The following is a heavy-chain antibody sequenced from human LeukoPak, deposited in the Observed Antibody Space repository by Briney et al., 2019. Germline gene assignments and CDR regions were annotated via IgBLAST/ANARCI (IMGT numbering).Heavy chain of an antibody. CDR2: IYSGGIT. Sequence: PGGSLRLSCTASGFFSSNYMSWVRQTPGMGLEWVSVIYSGGITYYADSVQGRFTVSRDNSKNTVYLEMNSLRAEDTAVYYCARSSMAVAGTLDYWGQGTLVTVSS. V-gene: IGHV3-66*01. D-gene: IGHD6-19*01. CDR3: ARSSMAVAGTLDY. CDR1: GFFSSNY. J-gene: IGHJ4*02.